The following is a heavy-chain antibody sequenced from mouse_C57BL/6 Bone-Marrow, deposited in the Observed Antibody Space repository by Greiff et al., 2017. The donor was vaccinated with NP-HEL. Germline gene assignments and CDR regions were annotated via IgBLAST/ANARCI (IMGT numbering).Heavy chain of an antibody. V-gene: IGHV3-6*01. J-gene: IGHJ1*03. CDR3: AGRYWYFDV. CDR1: GYSITSGYY. D-gene: IGHD1-1*01. Sequence: EVQLQESGPGLVKPSQSLSLTCSVTGYSITSGYYWNWIRQFPGNKLEWMGYISYDGSNNYNPSLKNRISITRDTSKNQFFLKLNSVTTEDTATYYCAGRYWYFDVWGTGTTVTVSS. CDR2: ISYDGSN.